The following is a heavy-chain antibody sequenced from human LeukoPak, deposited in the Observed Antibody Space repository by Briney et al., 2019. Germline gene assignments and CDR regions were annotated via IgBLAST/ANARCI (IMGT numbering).Heavy chain of an antibody. V-gene: IGHV1-8*01. CDR2: MNPNSGNT. CDR1: GYTFTSYD. D-gene: IGHD6-6*01. Sequence: ASVKVSCKASGYTFTSYDINWVRQATGQGLEWMGWMNPNSGNTGYAQKFQGRVTMTRNTSISTAYMELSSLRSEDTAVYYCARGGEYSSSPRPYYFDYWGQGTLVTVSS. J-gene: IGHJ4*02. CDR3: ARGGEYSSSPRPYYFDY.